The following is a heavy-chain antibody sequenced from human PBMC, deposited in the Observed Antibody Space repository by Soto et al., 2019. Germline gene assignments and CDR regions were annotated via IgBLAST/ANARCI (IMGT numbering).Heavy chain of an antibody. D-gene: IGHD2-2*01. V-gene: IGHV3-23*01. CDR2: ISGSGGST. J-gene: IGHJ6*02. CDR3: ANTRPSIVVVPAAKHGMDV. CDR1: GFTFGSYA. Sequence: PGGSLRLSCAASGFTFGSYAMSWVRQAPGEGLGWVSAISGSGGSTYYSNSVKGRFTISRDNSKNTLYLQMNSLRAAATAVYYCANTRPSIVVVPAAKHGMDVWGQGTTVTVSS.